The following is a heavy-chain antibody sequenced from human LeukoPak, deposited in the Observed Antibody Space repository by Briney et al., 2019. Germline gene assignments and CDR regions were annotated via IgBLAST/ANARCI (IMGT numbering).Heavy chain of an antibody. D-gene: IGHD2-2*01. CDR2: IYTSGST. CDR1: GGSISSYY. J-gene: IGHJ5*02. CDR3: ARDRYCSSTSCYAGVWFDP. Sequence: SETLSLNCTVSGGSISSYYWSWIRQPAGKGLEWIGRIYTSGSTNYNPSLKSRVTMSVDTSKNQFSLKLSSVTAADTAVYYCARDRYCSSTSCYAGVWFDPWGQGTLVTVSS. V-gene: IGHV4-4*07.